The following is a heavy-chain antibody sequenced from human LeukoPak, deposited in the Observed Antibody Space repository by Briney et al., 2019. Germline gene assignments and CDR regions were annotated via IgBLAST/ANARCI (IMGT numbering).Heavy chain of an antibody. V-gene: IGHV3-23*01. D-gene: IGHD1-26*01. Sequence: GGSLRLSCAASGFTFSSYAMSWVRQAPGKGLEWVSAISGSGGSTYYADSVKGRFTISGDNSKNTLYLQMNSLRAEDTAVYYCARTYLPGSYYFDYWGQGTLVTVSS. CDR1: GFTFSSYA. CDR3: ARTYLPGSYYFDY. CDR2: ISGSGGST. J-gene: IGHJ4*02.